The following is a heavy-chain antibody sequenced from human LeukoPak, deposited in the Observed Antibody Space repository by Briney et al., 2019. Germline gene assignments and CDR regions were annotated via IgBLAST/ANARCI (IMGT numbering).Heavy chain of an antibody. J-gene: IGHJ6*03. CDR3: ARTKGDFWSGYFSYYYMDV. CDR2: INHSGST. V-gene: IGHV4-34*01. CDR1: GGSFSGYY. Sequence: SETLSLTCAVYGGSFSGYYWSWLRQTPEKGLEWIGEINHSGSTNYNPSLKSRVTISVDTSKNQFSLNLSSVTAADTAVFYCARTKGDFWSGYFSYYYMDVWGKGTTVTVSS. D-gene: IGHD3-3*01.